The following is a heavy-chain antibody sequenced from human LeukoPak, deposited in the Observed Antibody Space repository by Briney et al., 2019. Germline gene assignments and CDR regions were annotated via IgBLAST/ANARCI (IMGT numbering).Heavy chain of an antibody. Sequence: SETLSLTCTVSGGSISSYYWSWIRQPAGKGLEWIGRIYTSGSTNYNPSHKSRVTISVDTSKNQFSVKLSSVTAADTAVYYCARDGYYYDSTGYSGDYWGQGTLVTVSS. CDR2: IYTSGST. J-gene: IGHJ4*02. D-gene: IGHD3-22*01. CDR1: GGSISSYY. V-gene: IGHV4-4*07. CDR3: ARDGYYYDSTGYSGDY.